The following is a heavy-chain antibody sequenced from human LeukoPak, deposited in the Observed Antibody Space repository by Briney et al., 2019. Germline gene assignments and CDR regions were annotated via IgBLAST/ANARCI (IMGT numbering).Heavy chain of an antibody. CDR3: ARHDFWSGYYPMIYFDY. CDR1: GDSIRNYY. CDR2: IYHTGST. Sequence: PSETLSLTCTVSGDSIRNYYWSWIRQPPGKGLEWLGYIYHTGSTHSNPSLESRVTISVDTSKNQFSLRLSSVAAADTAVYYCARHDFWSGYYPMIYFDYWGQGTLVTVAT. J-gene: IGHJ4*02. D-gene: IGHD3-3*01. V-gene: IGHV4-59*08.